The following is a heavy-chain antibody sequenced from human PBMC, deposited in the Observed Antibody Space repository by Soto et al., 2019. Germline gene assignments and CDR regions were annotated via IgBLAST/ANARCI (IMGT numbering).Heavy chain of an antibody. CDR1: GFSLSTSGVG. CDR2: IYWNDDK. Sequence: SGPTLVNPTQTLTLTCTFSGFSLSTSGVGVGWIRQPPGKALEWLALIYWNDDKRYSPSLKSRLTITKDTSKNQVVLTKTNMNPLDIAPYYCGCLGTGSEYWGQGHMVIVSS. J-gene: IGHJ4*02. V-gene: IGHV2-5*01. CDR3: GCLGTGSEY. D-gene: IGHD2-8*02.